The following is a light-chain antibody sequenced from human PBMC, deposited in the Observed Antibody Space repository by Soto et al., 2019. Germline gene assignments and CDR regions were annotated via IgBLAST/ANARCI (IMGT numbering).Light chain of an antibody. CDR1: QSVSSSY. V-gene: IGKV3D-20*01. Sequence: EIALAQSPGTLSLSPGERATLSCRASQSVSSSYLAWYQQKPGLAPRLLIYDASSRATGIPDRFSGSGSGTDFTLTISRLEPEDFAVYYCQQYGSSLLTFGGGTKVDIK. CDR3: QQYGSSLLT. CDR2: DAS. J-gene: IGKJ4*01.